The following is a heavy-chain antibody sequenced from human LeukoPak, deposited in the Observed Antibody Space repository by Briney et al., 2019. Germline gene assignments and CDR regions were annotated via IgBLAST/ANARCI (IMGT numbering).Heavy chain of an antibody. J-gene: IGHJ6*03. D-gene: IGHD2-15*01. CDR3: ARDRADIVVVVAATRGLYYMDV. CDR2: IYYSGST. Sequence: SETLSLTCTVSGGSISSSSYYWGWIRQPPGKGLEWIGSIYYSGSTYYNPSLKSRVTISVDTSKNQFSLKLSSVTAADTAVYYCARDRADIVVVVAATRGLYYMDVWGKGTTVTVFS. CDR1: GGSISSSSYY. V-gene: IGHV4-39*07.